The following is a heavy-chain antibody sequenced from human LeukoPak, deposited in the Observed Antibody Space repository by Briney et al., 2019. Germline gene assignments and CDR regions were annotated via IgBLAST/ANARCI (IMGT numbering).Heavy chain of an antibody. CDR2: IFYSGST. CDR1: GGSISSSYYY. Sequence: SETLSLTCTVSGGSISSSYYYWGWIRHPPGKGLEWIGSIFYSGSTYYNPSLKSRVTISLDTSKNQFSLRLSSVTAADTAVYYCARYSAVTTFIFDYWGQGTLVTVSS. CDR3: ARYSAVTTFIFDY. J-gene: IGHJ4*02. D-gene: IGHD4-17*01. V-gene: IGHV4-39*01.